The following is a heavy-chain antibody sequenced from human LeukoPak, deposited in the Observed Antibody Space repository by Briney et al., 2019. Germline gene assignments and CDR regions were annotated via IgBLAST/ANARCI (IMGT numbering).Heavy chain of an antibody. Sequence: GSLRLSCAASGFTLSSYAIHWVRQAPGKGLEWVAVISYDGSNKYYADSVKGRFTISRDNSKNTLYLQMNSLRAEDTAVYYCAREEDYSNYILDYWGQGTLVTVSS. CDR3: AREEDYSNYILDY. CDR2: ISYDGSNK. CDR1: GFTLSSYA. V-gene: IGHV3-30*04. D-gene: IGHD4-11*01. J-gene: IGHJ4*02.